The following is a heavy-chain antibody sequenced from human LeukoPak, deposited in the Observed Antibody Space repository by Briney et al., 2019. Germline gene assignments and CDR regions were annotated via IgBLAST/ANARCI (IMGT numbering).Heavy chain of an antibody. CDR1: GFTFSSYG. D-gene: IGHD1-26*01. CDR3: ARDLVGATSY. V-gene: IGHV3-21*01. Sequence: GGSLRLSCAASGFTFSSYGMHWVRQAPGKGLEWVSSISSSSSYIYYADSVKGRLTISRDNAKNSLYLQMNSLRAEDTAVYYCARDLVGATSYWGQGTLVTVSS. J-gene: IGHJ4*02. CDR2: ISSSSSYI.